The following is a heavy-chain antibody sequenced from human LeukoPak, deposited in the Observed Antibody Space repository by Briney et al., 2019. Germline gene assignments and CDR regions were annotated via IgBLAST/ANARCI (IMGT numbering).Heavy chain of an antibody. V-gene: IGHV3-64D*06. J-gene: IGHJ4*02. CDR2: ISSNGGST. Sequence: GGSLRLSCSASGSTFSSYAMHWVRQAPGKGLEYVSAISSNGGSTYYADSVKGRFTISRDNSKNTLYLQMSSLRAEDTAVYYCVAHCSSTSCYLSFFDYWGQGTLVTVSS. CDR3: VAHCSSTSCYLSFFDY. CDR1: GSTFSSYA. D-gene: IGHD2-2*01.